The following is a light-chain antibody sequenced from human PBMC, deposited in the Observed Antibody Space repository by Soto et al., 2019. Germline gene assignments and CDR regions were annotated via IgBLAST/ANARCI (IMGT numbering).Light chain of an antibody. V-gene: IGLV1-40*01. CDR3: QSYDSSLSAVV. CDR1: SSNIGADYD. CDR2: GNS. Sequence: QSVLTQSPSVSGAPGQRVTISCTGSSSNIGADYDVHWYQQLPGTAPKLLIYGNSNRPSGVPDRFSGSKSGTSASLAITGLQAEDEADYYCQSYDSSLSAVVFGGGTQLTVL. J-gene: IGLJ3*02.